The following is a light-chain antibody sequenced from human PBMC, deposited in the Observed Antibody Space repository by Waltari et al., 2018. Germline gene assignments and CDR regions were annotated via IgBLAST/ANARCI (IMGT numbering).Light chain of an antibody. Sequence: FVARCMQHPDKAPKLMIYDCTNLPSGVSSRFSGSKSGNTASLTISGLQAEDEADYYCSSYTSNSVLFGGGTKLTVL. J-gene: IGLJ2*01. CDR2: DCT. V-gene: IGLV2-14*03. CDR1: F. CDR3: SSYTSNSVL.